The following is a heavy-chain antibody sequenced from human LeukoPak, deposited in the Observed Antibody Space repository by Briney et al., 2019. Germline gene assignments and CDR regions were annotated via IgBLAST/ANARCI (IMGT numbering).Heavy chain of an antibody. Sequence: SQTLSLTCTVSGGSISNLDYYWTWIRQPAGKRLEWIGRIYTSGGTNYNPSLKSRVTMSVDKSKNQFSLKLSSVTAADTAVYYCARRGGATNWFDPWGQGTLVTVSS. CDR2: IYTSGGT. V-gene: IGHV4-61*02. CDR1: GGSISNLDYY. J-gene: IGHJ5*02. D-gene: IGHD1-26*01. CDR3: ARRGGATNWFDP.